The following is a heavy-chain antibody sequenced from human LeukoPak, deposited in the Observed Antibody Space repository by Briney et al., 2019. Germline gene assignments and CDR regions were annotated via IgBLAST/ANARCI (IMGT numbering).Heavy chain of an antibody. CDR1: GYTFTSYD. Sequence: GASVKVSCKASGYTFTSYDINWVRQATGQGLEWMGWMNPNSGNTGYAQKFQGRVTMTRNTSISTAYMELSSLRSEDTAVYYCARGVFQRTYYDYVWGSYRLGDAFDIWGQGTMVTVS. V-gene: IGHV1-8*01. CDR2: MNPNSGNT. CDR3: ARGVFQRTYYDYVWGSYRLGDAFDI. D-gene: IGHD3-16*02. J-gene: IGHJ3*02.